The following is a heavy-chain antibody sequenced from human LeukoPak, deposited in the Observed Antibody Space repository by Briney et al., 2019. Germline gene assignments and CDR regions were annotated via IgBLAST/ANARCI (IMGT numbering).Heavy chain of an antibody. Sequence: PGGSLRLSCAASGFTFSSYAMHWVRQAPGKGLEWVAVISYDGSNKYYADSVKGRFTISRDNSKNTLYLHMNSLRAEDTAVYYCARGLDSRSDYWGQLILVT. V-gene: IGHV3-30*04. CDR3: ARGLDSRSDY. CDR2: ISYDGSNK. D-gene: IGHD6-13*01. CDR1: GFTFSSYA. J-gene: IGHJ4*02.